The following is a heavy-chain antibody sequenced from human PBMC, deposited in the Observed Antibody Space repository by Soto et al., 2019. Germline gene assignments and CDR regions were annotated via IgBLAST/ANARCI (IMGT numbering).Heavy chain of an antibody. D-gene: IGHD5-12*01. V-gene: IGHV3-30*03. J-gene: IGHJ6*02. CDR3: ARGSKAGDGYNSVDYYYYGMDV. CDR2: ISYDGNYI. CDR1: GFTFITYG. Sequence: LRLSCAVSGFTFITYGMHWVRQSPGKWLEFVAVISYDGNYIYYADSVKGRFTISRDNSKYTLYLQMNSLRGEDTAVYYCARGSKAGDGYNSVDYYYYGMDVWGQGTTVTVSS.